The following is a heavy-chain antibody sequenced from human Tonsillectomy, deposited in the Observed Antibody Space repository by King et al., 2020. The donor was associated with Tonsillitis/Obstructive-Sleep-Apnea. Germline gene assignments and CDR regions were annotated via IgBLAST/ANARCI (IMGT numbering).Heavy chain of an antibody. J-gene: IGHJ5*02. CDR3: ARESDIVVVPAANSNWFDP. CDR1: GGTFSSYA. CDR2: IIPILGIA. Sequence: QLVQSGAEVKKPGSSVKVSCKASGGTFSSYAISWVRQAPGQGLEWMGRIIPILGIANYAQKFQGRVTITADKSTSTAYMELSSLRSEDTAVYYCARESDIVVVPAANSNWFDPWGQGTLVTVSS. D-gene: IGHD2-2*01. V-gene: IGHV1-69*09.